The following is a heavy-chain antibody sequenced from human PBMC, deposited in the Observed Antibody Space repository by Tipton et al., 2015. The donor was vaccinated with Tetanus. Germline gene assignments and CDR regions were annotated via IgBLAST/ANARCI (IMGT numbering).Heavy chain of an antibody. CDR2: MHPGGGST. V-gene: IGHV1-46*01. Sequence: QVQLVQSGPEVKKPGASVKLSCKASGYTFTSYYMHWVRQAPGQGLEWMGIMHPGGGSTTYAQKFQGRVTMTRDTSTSTVYMEPSSLRSEDTAVYYCARDPRYDSSGYSFDYWGQGTLVTVSS. CDR3: ARDPRYDSSGYSFDY. J-gene: IGHJ4*02. D-gene: IGHD3-22*01. CDR1: GYTFTSYY.